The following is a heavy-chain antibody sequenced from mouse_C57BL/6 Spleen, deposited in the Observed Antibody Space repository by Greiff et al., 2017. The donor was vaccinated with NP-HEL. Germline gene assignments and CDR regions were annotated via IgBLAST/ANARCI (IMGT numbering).Heavy chain of an antibody. D-gene: IGHD4-1*01. CDR2: IYPSDSET. CDR1: GYTFTSYW. J-gene: IGHJ2*01. V-gene: IGHV1-61*01. CDR3: ARLTGTWDYFDY. Sequence: VQLQQPGAELVRPGSSVKLSCKASGYTFTSYWMDWVKQRPGQGLEWIGNIYPSDSETHYNQKFKDKATLTVDKSSSTAYMQLSSLTSEDSAVYYCARLTGTWDYFDYWGQGTTLTVSS.